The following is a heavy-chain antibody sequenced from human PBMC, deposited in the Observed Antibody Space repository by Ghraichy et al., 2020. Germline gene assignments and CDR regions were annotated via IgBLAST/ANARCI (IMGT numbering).Heavy chain of an antibody. J-gene: IGHJ4*02. CDR1: GDSISSGDYY. CDR2: VFYSGST. CDR3: ARDHKYNILPGFDY. D-gene: IGHD3-9*01. Sequence: SETLSLTCTVSGDSISSGDYYWSWIRQSPGKSLEWIGYVFYSGSTYYNPSLKSRVSISIDTSKNQFSLSLSSVTAADTAVYYCARDHKYNILPGFDYWGQGTLVTVSS. V-gene: IGHV4-30-4*01.